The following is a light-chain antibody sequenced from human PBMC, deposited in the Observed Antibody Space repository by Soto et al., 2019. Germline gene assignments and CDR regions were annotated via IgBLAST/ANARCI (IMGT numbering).Light chain of an antibody. CDR3: GTWDSRLSAVV. V-gene: IGLV1-51*01. J-gene: IGLJ2*01. Sequence: QSVLTQPPSVSAAPGQKVTISCSGSSSNIGNNYVSWYQQLPGTAPKLLIYDNNKRPSGIPDRFSGSKSGTSATLDITGLQTGDEADYYCGTWDSRLSAVVFGGGTKVTVL. CDR2: DNN. CDR1: SSNIGNNY.